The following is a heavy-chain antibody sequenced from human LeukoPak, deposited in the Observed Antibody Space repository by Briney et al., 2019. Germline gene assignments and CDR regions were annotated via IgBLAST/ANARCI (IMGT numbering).Heavy chain of an antibody. CDR1: GFTFSGSA. J-gene: IGHJ3*02. CDR2: IRSKANSYAT. CDR3: AKDQETYYYDSSGSGDAFDI. D-gene: IGHD3-22*01. V-gene: IGHV3-73*01. Sequence: GGPLRLSCAASGFTFSGSAMHWVRQASGKGLEWVGRIRSKANSYATAYAASVKGRFTISRDDSKNTAYLQMNSLRAEDTAVYYCAKDQETYYYDSSGSGDAFDIWGQGTMVTVSS.